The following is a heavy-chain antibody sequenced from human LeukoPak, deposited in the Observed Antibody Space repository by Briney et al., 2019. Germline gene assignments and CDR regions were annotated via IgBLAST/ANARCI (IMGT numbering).Heavy chain of an antibody. CDR1: GGSISSDY. CDR2: IYYSGST. D-gene: IGHD3-10*01. Sequence: SETLSLTCTVSGGSISSDYWTWIRQPPGKGLEWIGYIYYSGSTNYNPSLKSRVTISVDTSKNQFSLKLSSVTAADTALYYCVRHGQEGDLYGSGSYNAYDIWGQGTLVTVSS. CDR3: VRHGQEGDLYGSGSYNAYDI. V-gene: IGHV4-59*08. J-gene: IGHJ3*02.